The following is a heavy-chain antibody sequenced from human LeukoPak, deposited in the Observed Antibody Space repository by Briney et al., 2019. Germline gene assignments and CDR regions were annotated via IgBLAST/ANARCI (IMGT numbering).Heavy chain of an antibody. V-gene: IGHV1-18*01. CDR1: GYTFTSYG. Sequence: ASVKVSCKASGYTFTSYGISWVRQAPGQGLEWMGWISANNGNTNYAQKLQGRVTMTTDTSTSTAYMELRSLRSDDTALYYCARVRVNYAWGSYPVDYWGQGTLVTVSS. D-gene: IGHD3-16*02. CDR2: ISANNGNT. J-gene: IGHJ4*02. CDR3: ARVRVNYAWGSYPVDY.